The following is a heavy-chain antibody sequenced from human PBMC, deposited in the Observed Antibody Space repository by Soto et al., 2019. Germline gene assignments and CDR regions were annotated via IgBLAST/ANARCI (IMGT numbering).Heavy chain of an antibody. J-gene: IGHJ2*01. CDR1: GFTFSSYA. CDR2: ISGSGGST. Sequence: EVQLLESGGGLVQPGGSLRLSCAASGFTFSSYAMKWVRQAPGKGLEWVSVISGSGGSTYYADAVKGRFTISRDNSKNTLYLQMNSLRAEDTAVYYCATRTAGWYFDLWGRGTLVTVSS. V-gene: IGHV3-23*01. CDR3: ATRTAGWYFDL. D-gene: IGHD4-17*01.